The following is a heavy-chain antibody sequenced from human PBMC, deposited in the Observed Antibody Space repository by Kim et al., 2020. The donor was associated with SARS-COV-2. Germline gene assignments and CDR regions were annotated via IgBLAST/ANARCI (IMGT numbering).Heavy chain of an antibody. V-gene: IGHV4-34*01. CDR1: GGSFSGYY. CDR3: AGEGSADCGGDCYSWNY. CDR2: INHSGST. J-gene: IGHJ4*01. Sequence: SETLSLTCAVYGGSFSGYYWSWIRQPPGKGLEWIGEINHSGSTNYNPSLKSRVTRSVDTSKNQVSLKRSSVTAADTAVYYCAGEGSADCGGDCYSWNYWG. D-gene: IGHD2-21*02.